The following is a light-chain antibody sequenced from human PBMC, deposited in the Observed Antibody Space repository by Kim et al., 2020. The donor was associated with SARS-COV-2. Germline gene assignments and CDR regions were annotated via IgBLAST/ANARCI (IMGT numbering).Light chain of an antibody. V-gene: IGLV1-40*01. J-gene: IGLJ2*01. CDR1: SSNIGAGYD. Sequence: QRVTISGTGSSSNIGAGYDVHWYQQIPGTAPKLLISANNNRPSGVPDRFSGSRSVTSASLAITGLQAEDEADYYCQSYDSSLSVVVFGGGTQLTVL. CDR3: QSYDSSLSVVV. CDR2: ANN.